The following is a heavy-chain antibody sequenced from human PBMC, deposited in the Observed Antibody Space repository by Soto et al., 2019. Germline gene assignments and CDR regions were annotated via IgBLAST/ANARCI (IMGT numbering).Heavy chain of an antibody. D-gene: IGHD4-17*01. V-gene: IGHV4-34*01. Sequence: SETLSLTCAVYGGSFSGYYWSWIRQPPGKGLEWIGEINHSGSTNYSPSLKSRVTISVDTSKNQFSLKLSSVTAADTAVYYCAKAYGTEGYYYGMDVWGQGTTVTVSS. J-gene: IGHJ6*02. CDR2: INHSGST. CDR3: AKAYGTEGYYYGMDV. CDR1: GGSFSGYY.